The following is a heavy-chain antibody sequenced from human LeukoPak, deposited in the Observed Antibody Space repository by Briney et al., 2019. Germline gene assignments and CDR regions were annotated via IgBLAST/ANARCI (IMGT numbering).Heavy chain of an antibody. Sequence: SETLSLTCAVYGGSFSGYYWSWIRQPPGKGLEWIGEINHSGSTNYNPSLKSRVTISVDTSKNQFSLKLSSVTAADTAVYYCARNVYFDYWGQGTLVTVSS. CDR1: GGSFSGYY. CDR3: ARNVYFDY. CDR2: INHSGST. V-gene: IGHV4-34*01. J-gene: IGHJ4*02.